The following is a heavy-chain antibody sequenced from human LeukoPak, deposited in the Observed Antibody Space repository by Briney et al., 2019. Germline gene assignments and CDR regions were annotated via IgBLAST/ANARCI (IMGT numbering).Heavy chain of an antibody. D-gene: IGHD3-22*01. V-gene: IGHV3-21*04. J-gene: IGHJ4*02. Sequence: GGSLRLSCAASGFTLRSYTMNWVRQAPGKGLEWVSSIGISSNKIYYADSVKGRFIISRDNAKNSLYLQMNSLRAEDTAVYYCAKGALYDSSGYFDYWGQGTLVTVSS. CDR3: AKGALYDSSGYFDY. CDR1: GFTLRSYT. CDR2: IGISSNKI.